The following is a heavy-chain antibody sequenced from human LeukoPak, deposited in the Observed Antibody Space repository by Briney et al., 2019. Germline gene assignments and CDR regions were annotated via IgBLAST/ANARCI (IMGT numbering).Heavy chain of an antibody. Sequence: PGGSLGLSCAASGFTFSSYAMSWVRQAPGKGLEWVSAISGSGGSTYYADSVKGRFTISRDNSKNTLYLQMNSLRAEDTAVYYCAKDLSGLRRYYFDYWGQGTLVTVSS. CDR1: GFTFSSYA. CDR3: AKDLSGLRRYYFDY. J-gene: IGHJ4*02. CDR2: ISGSGGST. D-gene: IGHD5-12*01. V-gene: IGHV3-23*01.